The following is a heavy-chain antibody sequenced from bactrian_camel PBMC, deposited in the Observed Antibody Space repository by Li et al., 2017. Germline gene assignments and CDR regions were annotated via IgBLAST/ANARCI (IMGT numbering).Heavy chain of an antibody. D-gene: IGHD6*01. CDR1: GYTYSSYC. CDR2: IDADGTT. Sequence: DVQLVESGGGSVQAGGSPRLSCAASGYTYSSYCMGWFRQAPGKELEGVARIDADGTTSYADSVKGRFTISQDNAKSTVYLQMNSLKSEDTAVYYCVAESEWQPLVDGCSPSHFGVWGQGTQVTVS. CDR3: VAESEWQPLVDGCSPSHFGV. V-gene: IGHV3S10*01. J-gene: IGHJ6*01.